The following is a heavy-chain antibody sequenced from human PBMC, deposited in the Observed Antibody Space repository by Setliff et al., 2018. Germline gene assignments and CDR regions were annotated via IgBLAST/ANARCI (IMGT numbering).Heavy chain of an antibody. J-gene: IGHJ4*02. CDR2: INHSGST. CDR1: GGSINSGVYY. Sequence: PSETLSLTCTVSGGSINSGVYYWGWIRQPPGKGLEWIGEINHSGSTNYNPSLKSRVTISVDTSKNQFSLKLSSVTAADTAVYYCARVRAMTTVTRFDYWGQGTLVTVSS. CDR3: ARVRAMTTVTRFDY. D-gene: IGHD4-17*01. V-gene: IGHV4-39*07.